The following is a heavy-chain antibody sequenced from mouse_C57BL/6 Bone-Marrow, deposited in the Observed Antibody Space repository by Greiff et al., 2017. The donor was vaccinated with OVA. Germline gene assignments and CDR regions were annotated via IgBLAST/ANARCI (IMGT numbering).Heavy chain of an antibody. CDR3: FDYEGMDY. J-gene: IGHJ4*01. V-gene: IGHV1-76*01. CDR2: IYPGSGNT. CDR1: GYTFTDYY. Sequence: VQLQQSGAELVRPGASVKLSRKASGYTFTDYYINWVKQRPGQGLEWIARIYPGSGNTYYNEKFKGKATLTAEKSSSTAYMQLSSLTSEDSAVYFCFDYEGMDYWGQGTSVTVSS. D-gene: IGHD2-4*01.